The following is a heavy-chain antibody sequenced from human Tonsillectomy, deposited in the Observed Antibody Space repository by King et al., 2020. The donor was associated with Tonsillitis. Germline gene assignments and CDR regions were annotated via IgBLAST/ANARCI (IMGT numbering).Heavy chain of an antibody. CDR2: IYPSGST. CDR3: VRSQLERRDYYYYMDV. CDR1: GDSISSSTTW. J-gene: IGHJ6*03. D-gene: IGHD3-3*01. V-gene: IGHV4-4*02. Sequence: VQLQESGPGLVKPSGTLALTCAVSGDSISSSTTWWNWVRQPPGKGLEWIGEIYPSGSTTYNPSLRSRVTMSMDKSKNQFSLKLASVTAADTAVYYCVRSQLERRDYYYYMDVWGEGTTVTVSS.